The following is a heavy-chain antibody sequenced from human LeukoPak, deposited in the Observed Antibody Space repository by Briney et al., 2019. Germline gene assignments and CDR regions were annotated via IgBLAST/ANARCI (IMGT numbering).Heavy chain of an antibody. Sequence: PGGSLRLSCAASGLTFSTYSMNWVRQAPGKGLEWVSYSTGSSIIYYSDSVKGRFTVSRDNAKNSLYLQMSSLRAEDTAVYYCASVRGGYWGQGTLVTVSS. J-gene: IGHJ4*02. CDR2: STGSSII. CDR1: GLTFSTYS. CDR3: ASVRGGY. V-gene: IGHV3-48*01. D-gene: IGHD3-16*01.